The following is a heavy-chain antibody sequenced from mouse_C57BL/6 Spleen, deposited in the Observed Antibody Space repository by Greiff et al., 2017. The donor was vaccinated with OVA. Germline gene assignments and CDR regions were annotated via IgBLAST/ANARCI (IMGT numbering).Heavy chain of an antibody. V-gene: IGHV7-3*01. Sequence: EVQGVESGGGLVQPGGSLSLSCAASGFTFTDYYMSWVRQPPGKALEWLGFIRNKANGYTTEYSASVKGRFTISRDNSQSILYLQMNALRAEDSATYDCASLNWDVYYFDYWGQGTTLTVSA. D-gene: IGHD4-1*01. J-gene: IGHJ2*01. CDR1: GFTFTDYY. CDR2: IRNKANGYTT. CDR3: ASLNWDVYYFDY.